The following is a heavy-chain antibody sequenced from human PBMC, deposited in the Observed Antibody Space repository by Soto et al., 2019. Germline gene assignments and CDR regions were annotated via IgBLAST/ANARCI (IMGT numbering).Heavy chain of an antibody. J-gene: IGHJ4*02. CDR1: GFTFSSYG. V-gene: IGHV3-33*01. CDR2: IWYDGSNK. CDR3: ARESEDLTSNFDY. Sequence: GGSLRLSCAASGFTFSSYGMHWVRQAPGKGLEWVAVIWYDGSNKYYADSVKGRFTISRDNSKNTLYLQMNSLRAEDTAVYYCARESEDLTSNFDYWGQGTLVTVSS.